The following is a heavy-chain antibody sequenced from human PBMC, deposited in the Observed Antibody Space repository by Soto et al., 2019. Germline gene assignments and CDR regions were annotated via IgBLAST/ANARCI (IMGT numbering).Heavy chain of an antibody. CDR2: IIPLFGTA. Sequence: ASVKVSCKASGVTFSSYAISWVRQAPGKGLEWMGGIIPLFGTANYAQKFQGRVTITADESTSTAYMELSSLRSEDAAVYYCARGEYSSPDWPHYYYYGMDVWGQGTTVTVSS. D-gene: IGHD6-6*01. V-gene: IGHV1-69*13. CDR3: ARGEYSSPDWPHYYYYGMDV. J-gene: IGHJ6*02. CDR1: GVTFSSYA.